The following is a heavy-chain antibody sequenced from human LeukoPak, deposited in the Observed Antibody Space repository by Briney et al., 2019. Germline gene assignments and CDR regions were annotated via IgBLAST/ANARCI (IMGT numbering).Heavy chain of an antibody. CDR1: GYTFTSFA. V-gene: IGHV1-3*01. J-gene: IGHJ4*02. CDR3: ATELSGYCSSTSCYNY. CDR2: IIAGNGNT. D-gene: IGHD2-2*02. Sequence: ASVKVSCKASGYTFTSFAIHWVRQAPGQRLEWMGWIIAGNGNTKYSQKFQDRVTITRDTSASTAYMELSSLRSEDTAVYYCATELSGYCSSTSCYNYWGQGTLVTVSS.